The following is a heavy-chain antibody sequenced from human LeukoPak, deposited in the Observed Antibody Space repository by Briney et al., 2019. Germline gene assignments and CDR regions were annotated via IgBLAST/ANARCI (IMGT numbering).Heavy chain of an antibody. V-gene: IGHV3-53*01. Sequence: PGGSLRLSCAASGFSVSSSHISWVRQAPGKGLEWVSVIYSGGNTYYADSVKGRFTISRDNSKNTLYLQMNGLRAEDAAVYYCARLGRVNYFDYWGQGTLVTVSS. CDR3: ARLGRVNYFDY. CDR2: IYSGGNT. J-gene: IGHJ4*02. CDR1: GFSVSSSH. D-gene: IGHD1-26*01.